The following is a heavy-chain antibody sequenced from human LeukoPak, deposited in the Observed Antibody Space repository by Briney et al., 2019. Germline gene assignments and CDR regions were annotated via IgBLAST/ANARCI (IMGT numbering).Heavy chain of an antibody. V-gene: IGHV4-59*11. D-gene: IGHD4-23*01. Sequence: SETLSLPCTVSGGSISSHYWSWIRQPPGKGLVWIGYIYYSGSTNYNPSLKSRVTISVDTSKNQFSLKLSSVTAADTAVYYCARDDYGGKRGAFDIWGQGTMVTVSS. CDR3: ARDDYGGKRGAFDI. CDR2: IYYSGST. J-gene: IGHJ3*02. CDR1: GGSISSHY.